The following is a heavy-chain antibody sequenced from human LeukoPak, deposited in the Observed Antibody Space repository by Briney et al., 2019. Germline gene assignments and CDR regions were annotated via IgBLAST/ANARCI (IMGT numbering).Heavy chain of an antibody. Sequence: GGSLRLSCAASGFTFSSYGMHWVRQAPGKGLEWGAVIWYDGSNKYYADSVKGRFTISRDNSKNTLYLQMNSLRAEDTAVYYCARDRGSSWYGYNWFDPWGQGTLVTVSS. CDR3: ARDRGSSWYGYNWFDP. J-gene: IGHJ5*02. V-gene: IGHV3-33*01. D-gene: IGHD6-13*01. CDR2: IWYDGSNK. CDR1: GFTFSSYG.